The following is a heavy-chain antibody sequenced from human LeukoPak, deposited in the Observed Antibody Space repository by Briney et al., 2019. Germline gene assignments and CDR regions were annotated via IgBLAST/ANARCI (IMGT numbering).Heavy chain of an antibody. D-gene: IGHD3-16*01. Sequence: SQTLSLTCTVSGGSISSGSYYWSWIRQPAGTGLEWIGRIYTSGSTNYNPSLKSRVTISVDTSKNQFSLKLSSVTAADTAVYYCARGYDYVWGSYCRAGPYFDYWGQGTLVTVSS. J-gene: IGHJ4*02. CDR1: GGSISSGSYY. V-gene: IGHV4-61*02. CDR3: ARGYDYVWGSYCRAGPYFDY. CDR2: IYTSGST.